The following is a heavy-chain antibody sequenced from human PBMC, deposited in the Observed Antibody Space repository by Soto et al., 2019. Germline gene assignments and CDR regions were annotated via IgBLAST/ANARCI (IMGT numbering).Heavy chain of an antibody. D-gene: IGHD3-10*01. V-gene: IGHV3-74*01. Sequence: EVQLVESGGGLVQPGGSLRLSCAASGFTFSGSWMHWVRQAPGKGLVWVSRINGDGSGTSYADFVKGRFTIARDNAKITLFLQMNGLRAEDTGVYYCARGIFGSGTANDYWGQGTLVTVSS. J-gene: IGHJ4*02. CDR1: GFTFSGSW. CDR2: INGDGSGT. CDR3: ARGIFGSGTANDY.